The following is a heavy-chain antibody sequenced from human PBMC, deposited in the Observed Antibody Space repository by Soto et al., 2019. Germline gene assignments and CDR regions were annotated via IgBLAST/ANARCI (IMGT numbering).Heavy chain of an antibody. Sequence: SETLSLTCTVSGGSISSYYWSWIRQPPGKGLERIGYIYYSGSTNYNPSLKSRVTISVDTSKNQFSLKLSSVTAADTAVYYCARKEAGTMLDYWGQGALVTVSS. D-gene: IGHD1-7*01. CDR1: GGSISSYY. CDR2: IYYSGST. CDR3: ARKEAGTMLDY. J-gene: IGHJ4*02. V-gene: IGHV4-59*01.